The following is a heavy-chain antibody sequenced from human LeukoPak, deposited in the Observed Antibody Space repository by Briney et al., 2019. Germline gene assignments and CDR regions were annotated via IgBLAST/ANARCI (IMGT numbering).Heavy chain of an antibody. J-gene: IGHJ5*02. Sequence: SETLSLTCTVSGGSISSYYWSWIRQPPGKGLEWIGYIYYSGSTNYNSSLKSRVTISVDTSKNQFSLKLSSVTAADTAVYYCARALHLGYQLLYWFDPWGQGTLVTVSS. D-gene: IGHD2-2*01. CDR1: GGSISSYY. V-gene: IGHV4-59*01. CDR3: ARALHLGYQLLYWFDP. CDR2: IYYSGST.